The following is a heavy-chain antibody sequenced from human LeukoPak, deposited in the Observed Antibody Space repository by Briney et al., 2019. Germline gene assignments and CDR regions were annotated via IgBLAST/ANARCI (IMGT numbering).Heavy chain of an antibody. CDR2: INHSGST. D-gene: IGHD3-22*01. J-gene: IGHJ4*02. CDR1: GGSISSYY. Sequence: SETLSLTCTVSGGSISSYYWSWIRQPPGKGLEWIGEINHSGSTNYNPSLKSRVTISVDTSKNQFSLKLSSVTAADTAVYYCARGHYSPPHPDSSGGAYYFDYWGQGTLVTVSS. V-gene: IGHV4-34*01. CDR3: ARGHYSPPHPDSSGGAYYFDY.